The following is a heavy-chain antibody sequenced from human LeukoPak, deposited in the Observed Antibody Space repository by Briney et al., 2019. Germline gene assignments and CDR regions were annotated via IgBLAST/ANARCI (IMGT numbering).Heavy chain of an antibody. J-gene: IGHJ3*02. CDR3: ARDSGNYLDAFDI. CDR2: ISSISSYI. D-gene: IGHD1-7*01. V-gene: IGHV3-21*01. CDR1: GFNFSRHS. Sequence: GGSLRLSCAASGFNFSRHSLNWVRQAPGKGLEWVSSISSISSYIYYADSVEGRFTISRDNAKNSLYLQMNSLRAEDTAVYYCARDSGNYLDAFDIWGEGTMGTVSS.